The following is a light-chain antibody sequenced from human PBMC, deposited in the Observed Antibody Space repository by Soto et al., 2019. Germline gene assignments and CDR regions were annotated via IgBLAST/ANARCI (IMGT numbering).Light chain of an antibody. V-gene: IGKV3-15*01. Sequence: EILMTLSPVTLSVSTGERATLSCRASQSVNSNLAWYQQKPGQAPRLLIYGASTRATGIPASFIGNGSGTEFTLTASSLQPEDFAVYYCQQYNIWPFTFGPGTKVDN. J-gene: IGKJ3*01. CDR1: QSVNSN. CDR3: QQYNIWPFT. CDR2: GAS.